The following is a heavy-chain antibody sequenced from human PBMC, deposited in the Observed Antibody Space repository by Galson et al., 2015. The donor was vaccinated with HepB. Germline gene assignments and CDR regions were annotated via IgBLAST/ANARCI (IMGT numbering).Heavy chain of an antibody. Sequence: SLRLSCAASGFMFSSYTMNWVRQSPGRGLEWVSSISSSSLTIKYADSVRGRFTISRDNAENSLYLQMNSLRAEDTAVYFCASLYSNYEAIDFWGQGTLVTVSS. CDR2: ISSSSLTI. V-gene: IGHV3-21*01. D-gene: IGHD4-11*01. CDR1: GFMFSSYT. J-gene: IGHJ4*02. CDR3: ASLYSNYEAIDF.